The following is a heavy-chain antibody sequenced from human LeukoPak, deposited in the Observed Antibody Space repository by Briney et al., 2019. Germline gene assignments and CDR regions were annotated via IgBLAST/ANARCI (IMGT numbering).Heavy chain of an antibody. CDR3: ANYYGDYTFDY. V-gene: IGHV3-23*01. J-gene: IGHJ4*02. CDR2: ISGSGGST. CDR1: GFTFSSYG. Sequence: PGRSLRLSCAASGFTFSSYGMHWVRQAPGKGLEWVSAISGSGGSTYYADSVKGRFTISRDNSKNTLYLQMNSLRAEDTAVYYCANYYGDYTFDYWGQGTLVTVSS. D-gene: IGHD4-17*01.